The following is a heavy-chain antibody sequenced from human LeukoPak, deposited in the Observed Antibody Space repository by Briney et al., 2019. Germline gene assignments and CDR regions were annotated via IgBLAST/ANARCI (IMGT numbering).Heavy chain of an antibody. Sequence: PGGSLRLSCAASGFTFSDYYMSWIRQAPGKGLEWFSYISSSSSTIYYADSVRGRFTISRDNAKNSLYLQMNSLRAEDTAVYYCARTKAPDYVWGSYASPTYYFDYWGQGTLVTVSS. J-gene: IGHJ4*02. CDR1: GFTFSDYY. V-gene: IGHV3-11*01. D-gene: IGHD3-16*01. CDR3: ARTKAPDYVWGSYASPTYYFDY. CDR2: ISSSSSTI.